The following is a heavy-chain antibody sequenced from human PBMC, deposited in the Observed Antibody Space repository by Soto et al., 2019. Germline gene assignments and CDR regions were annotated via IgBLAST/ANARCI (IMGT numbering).Heavy chain of an antibody. CDR1: GGSISRYY. D-gene: IGHD6-13*01. CDR3: ASLRDTSSWYYAY. V-gene: IGHV4-59*08. Sequence: ETLSLTCTVSGGSISRYYWSWIRQPSGKGLEWIGYIYYSGSTDYNPSLKSRVTISVDTSKNQFSLKLISVTAADTAVYYCASLRDTSSWYYAYWGQGTLVTVSS. CDR2: IYYSGST. J-gene: IGHJ4*02.